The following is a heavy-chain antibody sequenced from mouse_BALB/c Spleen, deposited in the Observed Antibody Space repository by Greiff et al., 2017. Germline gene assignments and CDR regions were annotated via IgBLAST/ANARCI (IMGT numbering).Heavy chain of an antibody. J-gene: IGHJ1*01. CDR1: GYTFTSYW. D-gene: IGHD2-1*01. V-gene: IGHV1-7*01. Sequence: QVQLQQSGAELAKPGASVKMSCKASGYTFTSYWMHWVKQRPGQGLEWIGYINPSTGYTEYNQKFKDKATLTADKSSSTAYMQLSSLTSEDSAVYYCARLNYGNRWYFDVWGAGTTVTVSS. CDR2: INPSTGYT. CDR3: ARLNYGNRWYFDV.